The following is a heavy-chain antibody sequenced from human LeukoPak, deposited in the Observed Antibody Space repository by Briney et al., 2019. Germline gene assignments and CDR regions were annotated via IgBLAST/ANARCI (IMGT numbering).Heavy chain of an antibody. V-gene: IGHV3-48*01. CDR2: ISSSSSTI. Sequence: GGSLRLSCAASGFTFSSYSMNWVRQAPGKGLEWLSYISSSSSTIYYANSVKGRFTISRDNAKNSLYLQMNSLRAEDTAVYYCASGRYCSSTSCYEPLDIWGQGTMVTVSS. CDR3: ASGRYCSSTSCYEPLDI. D-gene: IGHD2-2*01. J-gene: IGHJ3*02. CDR1: GFTFSSYS.